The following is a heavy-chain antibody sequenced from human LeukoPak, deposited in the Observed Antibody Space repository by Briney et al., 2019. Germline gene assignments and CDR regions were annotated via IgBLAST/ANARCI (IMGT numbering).Heavy chain of an antibody. CDR2: IKQDGSEK. CDR3: VKNSGWYCLDY. D-gene: IGHD6-13*01. CDR1: GFTFSGRW. V-gene: IGHV3-7*03. J-gene: IGHJ4*02. Sequence: GGSLRLSCAASGFTFSGRWMGWVRQAPGKGLEYVANIKQDGSEKYYVDSVQGRFAISRDNAKNSLFLQMNSLRAEDTAVYYCVKNSGWYCLDYWGQGTLVTVSS.